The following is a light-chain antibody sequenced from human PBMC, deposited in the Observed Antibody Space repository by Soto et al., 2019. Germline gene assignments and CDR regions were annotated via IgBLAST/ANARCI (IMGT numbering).Light chain of an antibody. V-gene: IGKV1-5*01. Sequence: DIQMTQSPSTLPASVGDRVTITCRASRSISNWLAWYQQKPGTAPKVLIYHASNLQSGVPSRFSGRGSGTEFTLTISSLQPDDFAVYYCQQYNNWPPVTFGPGTKVDIK. CDR1: RSISNW. J-gene: IGKJ3*01. CDR3: QQYNNWPPVT. CDR2: HAS.